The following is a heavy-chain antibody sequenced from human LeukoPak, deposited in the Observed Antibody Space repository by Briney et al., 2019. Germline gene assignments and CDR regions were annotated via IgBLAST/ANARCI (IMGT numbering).Heavy chain of an antibody. V-gene: IGHV4-30-4*01. D-gene: IGHD3-10*01. Sequence: PSETLSLTCTVSGGSISSGDDYWSRIRQPPGKGLEWIGYIYYSGSTYYNPSLKSRVTISVDTSKNQFSLKLSSVTAADTAVYYCARDLGFGELDYWGQGTLVTVSS. CDR2: IYYSGST. J-gene: IGHJ4*02. CDR1: GGSISSGDDY. CDR3: ARDLGFGELDY.